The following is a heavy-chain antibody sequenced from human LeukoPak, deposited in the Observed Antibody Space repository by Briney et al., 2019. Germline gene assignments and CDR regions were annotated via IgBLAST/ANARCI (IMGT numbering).Heavy chain of an antibody. CDR2: IFRSGAA. CDR3: ARGLLDYDTVFDS. Sequence: PSETLSLICTVSGYSIRSGSFWGWLRLPPGRGLEYIGTIFRSGAADYSPSLQSRVTMSVDTSKNQFSLKLNSVTAADTALYYCARGLLDYDTVFDSWGQGTLVTVSA. J-gene: IGHJ4*02. V-gene: IGHV4-38-2*02. D-gene: IGHD2-21*02. CDR1: GYSIRSGSF.